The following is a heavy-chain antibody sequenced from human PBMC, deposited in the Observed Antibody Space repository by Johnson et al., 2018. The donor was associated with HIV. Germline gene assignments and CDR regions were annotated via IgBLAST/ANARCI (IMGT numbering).Heavy chain of an antibody. CDR3: ARNRISLWFREGAFDI. Sequence: AQLVESGGGLVQPGGSLRLSCVASGFTFSRYWMSWVRQALGKGLEWVANIKQDGSEQSYVDSVKGRFTISRDNAKNSLYLQMNSLKAEDTAVYYCARNRISLWFREGAFDIWGQGTMVTVSS. CDR1: GFTFSRYW. CDR2: IKQDGSEQ. D-gene: IGHD3-10*01. J-gene: IGHJ3*02. V-gene: IGHV3-7*02.